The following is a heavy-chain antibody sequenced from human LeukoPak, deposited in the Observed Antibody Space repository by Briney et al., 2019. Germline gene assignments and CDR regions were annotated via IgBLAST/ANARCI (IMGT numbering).Heavy chain of an antibody. CDR1: GFTFSSYG. CDR3: AKDAYYYDSSGYDY. D-gene: IGHD3-22*01. V-gene: IGHV3-30*18. CDR2: ISYDGSNK. J-gene: IGHJ4*02. Sequence: GGSLRLSCAASGFTFSSYGMHWVRQAPGKGLEWVAVISYDGSNKYYADSVKGRFTISRDNSKNTLCLQMNSLRAEDTAVYYCAKDAYYYDSSGYDYWGQGTLVTVSS.